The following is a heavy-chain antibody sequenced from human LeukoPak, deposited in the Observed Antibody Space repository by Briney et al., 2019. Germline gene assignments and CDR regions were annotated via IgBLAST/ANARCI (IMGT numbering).Heavy chain of an antibody. V-gene: IGHV3-43*02. D-gene: IGHD3-9*01. CDR1: GFTFDDNA. Sequence: GGTLRLSCAASGFTFDDNAMHWVRQAPGQDLEWVSLISGGGGSTYYSDSVKGRFTISRDNSRNSLYLQMNSLRTEDTALYYCAKTPYYDILTGLSTYFDYWGQGTLVTVSS. CDR2: ISGGGGST. CDR3: AKTPYYDILTGLSTYFDY. J-gene: IGHJ4*02.